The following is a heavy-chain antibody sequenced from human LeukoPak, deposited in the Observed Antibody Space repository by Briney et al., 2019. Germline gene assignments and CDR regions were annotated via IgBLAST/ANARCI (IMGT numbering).Heavy chain of an antibody. CDR2: ISYDGSNK. Sequence: GRSLRLSSAASGFTFSSYGMHWVRQAPRKGLEWVAVISYDGSNKYYADSVKGRFTISRDNSKNTLYLQMNSLRAEDTAVYYCAKWGVATDYYYYGMDVWGQGTTVTVSS. V-gene: IGHV3-30*18. J-gene: IGHJ6*02. CDR3: AKWGVATDYYYYGMDV. CDR1: GFTFSSYG. D-gene: IGHD4-23*01.